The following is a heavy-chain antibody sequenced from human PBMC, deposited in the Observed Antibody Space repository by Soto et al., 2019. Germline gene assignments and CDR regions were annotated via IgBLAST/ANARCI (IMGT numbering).Heavy chain of an antibody. CDR3: ARGSEETRYYYDSSGYYIS. J-gene: IGHJ4*02. Sequence: GGSLRLSCAASGFTFGSYAMNWVRQAPGKGLEWVSSISSSSTYIYYADSVKGRFTISRDNAKNSLYLQMNSLRAEDTAVYYCARGSEETRYYYDSSGYYISWGQGTLVTVSS. D-gene: IGHD3-22*01. V-gene: IGHV3-21*04. CDR2: ISSSSTYI. CDR1: GFTFGSYA.